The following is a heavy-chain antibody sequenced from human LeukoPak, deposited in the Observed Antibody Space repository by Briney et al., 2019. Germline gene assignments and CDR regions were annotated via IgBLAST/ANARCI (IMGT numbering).Heavy chain of an antibody. Sequence: SCKASGGTFSSYGMHWVRQAPGKGLEWVAVISYDGSNKYYADSVKGRFTISRDNSKNTLYLQMNSLRAEDTAVYYCAKARGGGEPWGQGTLVTVSS. CDR1: GGTFSSYG. V-gene: IGHV3-30*18. J-gene: IGHJ4*02. D-gene: IGHD1-14*01. CDR2: ISYDGSNK. CDR3: AKARGGGEP.